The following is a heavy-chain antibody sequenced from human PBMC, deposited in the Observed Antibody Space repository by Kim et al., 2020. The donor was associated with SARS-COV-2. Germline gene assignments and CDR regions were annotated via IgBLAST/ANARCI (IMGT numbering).Heavy chain of an antibody. Sequence: SETLSLTCAVYGGSFSGYHWSWIRQPPGKGLEWIGEINHSGSANYNPSLKSRVTMSVDTSKNQFSLKLSSVTAADTAVYYCTRTTYCTSTSCFRGFQHWGQGTLVTVSS. CDR2: INHSGSA. D-gene: IGHD2-2*01. CDR1: GGSFSGYH. J-gene: IGHJ1*01. V-gene: IGHV4-34*01. CDR3: TRTTYCTSTSCFRGFQH.